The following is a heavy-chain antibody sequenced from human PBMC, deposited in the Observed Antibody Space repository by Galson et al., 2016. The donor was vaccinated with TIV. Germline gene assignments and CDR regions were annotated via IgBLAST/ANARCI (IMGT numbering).Heavy chain of an antibody. D-gene: IGHD2-15*01. CDR3: VKTNIYLRIEVADGAFDI. Sequence: SLRLSCAASGFNFEEYAMHWVRQAPGKGLEWVSGISWNSGSRGYADSVKGRFTVSRDNAKKSLDLQMISLRPEDTALYYCVKTNIYLRIEVADGAFDIWGRGTMVTVSS. J-gene: IGHJ3*02. V-gene: IGHV3-9*01. CDR1: GFNFEEYA. CDR2: ISWNSGSR.